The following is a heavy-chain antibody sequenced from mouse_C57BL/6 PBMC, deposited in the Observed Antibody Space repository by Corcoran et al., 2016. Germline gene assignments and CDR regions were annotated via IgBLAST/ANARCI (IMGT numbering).Heavy chain of an antibody. Sequence: EVQLQQSGPELVKPGASVKISCKASGYTFTYYYMNWVKQSHGKSLEWIGDINPNNGGTSYNQKFKGKATLTVDKSSSTAYMELRSLTSEDSAVYYCASRAPSDAMDYWGQGTSVTVSS. CDR1: GYTFTYYY. D-gene: IGHD2-10*02. J-gene: IGHJ4*01. V-gene: IGHV1-26*01. CDR3: ASRAPSDAMDY. CDR2: INPNNGGT.